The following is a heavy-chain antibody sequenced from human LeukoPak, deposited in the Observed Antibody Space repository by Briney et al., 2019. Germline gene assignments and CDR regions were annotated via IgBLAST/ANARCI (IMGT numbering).Heavy chain of an antibody. V-gene: IGHV3-48*03. CDR2: ISSSGSTI. D-gene: IGHD3-16*02. J-gene: IGHJ4*02. Sequence: GGSLRLSCAASGFTFSGYEMNWVRQAPGKGLEWVSYISSSGSTIYYADSVKGRFTISRDNSKNTLYLQMNSLRAEDTAVYYCAKVGKYYDYVWGSYRDEPFDYWGQGTLVTVSS. CDR1: GFTFSGYE. CDR3: AKVGKYYDYVWGSYRDEPFDY.